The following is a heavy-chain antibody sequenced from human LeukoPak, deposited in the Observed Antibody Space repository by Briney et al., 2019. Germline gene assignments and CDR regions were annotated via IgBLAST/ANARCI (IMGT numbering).Heavy chain of an antibody. Sequence: GGSLRLSCTASGFTFGDYAMSWVRQAPGKGLEGVGFIRRKAYGGTTEYAAGVKGRFTISRDDSNSIAYLQMNSLKTEDTAVYYCTTLIVVVPAAIDYWGQGTLVTVSS. CDR2: IRRKAYGGTT. V-gene: IGHV3-49*04. CDR3: TTLIVVVPAAIDY. J-gene: IGHJ4*02. D-gene: IGHD2-2*01. CDR1: GFTFGDYA.